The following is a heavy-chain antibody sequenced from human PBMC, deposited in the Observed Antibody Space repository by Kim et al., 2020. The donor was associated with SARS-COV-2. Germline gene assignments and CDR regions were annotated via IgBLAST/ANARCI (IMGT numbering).Heavy chain of an antibody. D-gene: IGHD6-19*01. V-gene: IGHV1-2*02. CDR3: ARDRSTGWDAFDS. CDR2: INPYSGDA. J-gene: IGHJ4*02. CDR1: GFAFTDYY. Sequence: ASVKVSCKASGFAFTDYYMHWARQAPGQGLEWMGWINPYSGDATYLQKFQGRVTVTRDTSIATVYMDLTGLRSDDTAVYFCARDRSTGWDAFDSWGQGTLVTVSS.